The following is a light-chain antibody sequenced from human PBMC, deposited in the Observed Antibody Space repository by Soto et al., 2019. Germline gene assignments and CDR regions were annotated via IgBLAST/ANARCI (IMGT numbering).Light chain of an antibody. CDR3: QQANSFPRT. Sequence: DIQITQSPSSLSASVGDRVTITCQASQNINNYLNWYQQKPGRAPKLLIYDASNLEAGVPSRFRGSGSGTDFTLTIRSLQPEDFATYYCQQANSFPRTFGGGTKVDIK. CDR1: QNINNY. CDR2: DAS. J-gene: IGKJ4*01. V-gene: IGKV1-33*01.